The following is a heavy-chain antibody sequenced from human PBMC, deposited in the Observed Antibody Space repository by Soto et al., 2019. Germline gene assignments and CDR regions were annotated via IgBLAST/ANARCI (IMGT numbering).Heavy chain of an antibody. CDR2: IKQDGSEK. CDR3: ARTLPGIAAAGAHDAFDI. CDR1: GFTFSSYW. J-gene: IGHJ3*02. V-gene: IGHV3-7*03. Sequence: EVQLVESGGGLVQPGGSLRLSCAASGFTFSSYWMSWVRQAPGKGLEWVANIKQDGSEKYYVDSVKGRFTISRDNAKNSLYLQMNSLIAEDTAVYYCARTLPGIAAAGAHDAFDIWGQGTMVTVSS. D-gene: IGHD6-13*01.